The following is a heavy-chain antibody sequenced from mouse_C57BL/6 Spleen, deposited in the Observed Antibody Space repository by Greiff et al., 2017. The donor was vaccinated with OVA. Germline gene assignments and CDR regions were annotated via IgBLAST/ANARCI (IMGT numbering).Heavy chain of an antibody. J-gene: IGHJ3*01. CDR1: GYTFTDYY. Sequence: VQLKQSGPELVKPGASVKISCKASGYTFTDYYMNWVKQSHGKSLEWIGDINPNNGGTSYNQKFKGKATLTVDKSSSTAYMELRSLTSEDSAVYYCASRATGFAYWGQGTLVTVSA. V-gene: IGHV1-26*01. CDR3: ASRATGFAY. D-gene: IGHD3-1*01. CDR2: INPNNGGT.